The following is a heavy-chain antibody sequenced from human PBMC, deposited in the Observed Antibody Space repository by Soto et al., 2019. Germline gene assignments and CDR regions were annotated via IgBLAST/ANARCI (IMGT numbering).Heavy chain of an antibody. Sequence: GESLKISCKGSGYRFTTYWIAWVRQMPGKGLEWMGIIYPGDSDTRYSPSFEGQVTISADKSINTAYLQWSSLKASDTAMYYCVRQQAVGDDAFDIWGQGTMVTV. CDR1: GYRFTTYW. CDR2: IYPGDSDT. V-gene: IGHV5-51*01. D-gene: IGHD3-3*01. J-gene: IGHJ3*02. CDR3: VRQQAVGDDAFDI.